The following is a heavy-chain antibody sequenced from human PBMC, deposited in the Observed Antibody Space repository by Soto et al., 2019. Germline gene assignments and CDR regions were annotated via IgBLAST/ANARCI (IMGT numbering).Heavy chain of an antibody. CDR3: ATVSAVAARPSGHYYYGMDV. CDR2: FDPEDGET. J-gene: IGHJ6*02. D-gene: IGHD6-6*01. V-gene: IGHV1-24*01. Sequence: GASVKVSCKASGYTLTELSMHWVRQAPGKGLEWMGGFDPEDGETICAQKFQGRVTMTEDTSTDTAYMELSSLRSEDTAVYYCATVSAVAARPSGHYYYGMDVWGQGTTVTVSS. CDR1: GYTLTELS.